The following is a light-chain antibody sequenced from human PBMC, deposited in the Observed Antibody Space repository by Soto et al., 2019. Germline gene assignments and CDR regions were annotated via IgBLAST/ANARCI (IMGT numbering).Light chain of an antibody. CDR1: HSISSN. Sequence: EIVLTQSPGTLSFSPGERVTLSCRASHSISSNYLAWYQQKPGQAPRLLIYGASTRATGIPARFSGSGSGTEFTLTISSLQSEDFAVYYCQHYNNWPLTFGQGTRLEIK. V-gene: IGKV3-15*01. J-gene: IGKJ5*01. CDR2: GAS. CDR3: QHYNNWPLT.